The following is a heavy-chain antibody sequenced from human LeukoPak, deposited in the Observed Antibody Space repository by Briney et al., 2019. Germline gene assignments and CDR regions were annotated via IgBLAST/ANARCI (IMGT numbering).Heavy chain of an antibody. CDR2: INHSGST. J-gene: IGHJ5*02. Sequence: SETLSLTCAVYGGSFSGYYWSWIRQPPGEGLEWIGEINHSGSTNYNPSLKSRVTISVDTSKNQFSLKLSSVTAADTVVYYCASDYGDYVWFDPWGQGTLVTVSS. CDR1: GGSFSGYY. CDR3: ASDYGDYVWFDP. V-gene: IGHV4-34*01. D-gene: IGHD4-17*01.